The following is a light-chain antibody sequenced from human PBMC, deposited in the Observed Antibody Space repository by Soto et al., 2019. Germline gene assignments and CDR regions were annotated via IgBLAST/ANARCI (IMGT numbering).Light chain of an antibody. CDR1: SSNIGAGYD. V-gene: IGLV1-40*01. Sequence: QSVLTQPPSVSGAPGQRVTISCTGSSSNIGAGYDVHWYQHLSGTAPKLLIYGNSNRPSGVTDRFSGSKSGPSASLAITGLQTEDEADYYCQSYDSNLSGHVVFGGGTKLTV. CDR2: GNS. CDR3: QSYDSNLSGHVV. J-gene: IGLJ2*01.